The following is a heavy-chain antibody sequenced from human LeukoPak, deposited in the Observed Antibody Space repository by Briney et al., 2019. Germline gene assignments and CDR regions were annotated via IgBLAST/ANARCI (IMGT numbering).Heavy chain of an antibody. D-gene: IGHD3-22*01. CDR2: INHSGST. Sequence: PSETLSLTCAVYGGSFSGYYWSWIRQPPGKGLEWIGEINHSGSTNYNPSLKSRVTISVDTSKNQFSLKLSSVTAADTAVYYCARVVSSGYSDYWGQGTLVTVSS. J-gene: IGHJ4*02. CDR1: GGSFSGYY. CDR3: ARVVSSGYSDY. V-gene: IGHV4-34*01.